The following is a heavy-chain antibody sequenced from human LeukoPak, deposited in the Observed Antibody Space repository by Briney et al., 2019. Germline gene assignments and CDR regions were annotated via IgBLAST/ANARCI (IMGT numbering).Heavy chain of an antibody. CDR3: ARDTRGGFGNDAFDI. D-gene: IGHD2-2*02. CDR1: GGSFSGYY. Sequence: SETLSLTCAVYGGSFSGYYWSWIRQPPGKGLEWIGEINHSGSTNYNPSLKSRVTISVDTSKNQFSLKLNSVTAADTAVYYCARDTRGGFGNDAFDIWGQGTMVTVSS. V-gene: IGHV4-34*01. CDR2: INHSGST. J-gene: IGHJ3*02.